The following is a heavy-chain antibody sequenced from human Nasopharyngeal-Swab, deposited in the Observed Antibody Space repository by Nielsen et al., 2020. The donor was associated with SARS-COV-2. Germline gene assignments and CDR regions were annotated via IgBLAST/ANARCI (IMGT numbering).Heavy chain of an antibody. CDR2: ISGSGGST. Sequence: GESLKISCAASGFTFSSYAMSWVRQAPGKGLERVSAISGSGGSTYYADSVKGRFTISRDNSKNTLYLQMNSLRAEDTAVYYCAKLGYDSSGYSDFDYWGQGTLVTVSS. CDR3: AKLGYDSSGYSDFDY. CDR1: GFTFSSYA. J-gene: IGHJ4*02. V-gene: IGHV3-23*01. D-gene: IGHD3-22*01.